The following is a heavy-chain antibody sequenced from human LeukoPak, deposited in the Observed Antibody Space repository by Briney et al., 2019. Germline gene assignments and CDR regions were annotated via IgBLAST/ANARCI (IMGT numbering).Heavy chain of an antibody. CDR2: IYYSGSN. J-gene: IGHJ4*02. CDR1: GGSISSSSYY. V-gene: IGHV4-39*01. CDR3: ARVGDYYDSSGIKE. D-gene: IGHD3-22*01. Sequence: PSETLSLTCTVSGGSISSSSYYWGWLRQPPGKGLEWIGSIYYSGSNYYNPSLKSRVTISVDTSKNQFSLKLSSVNAADTAVYYCARVGDYYDSSGIKEWGQGTLVTVSS.